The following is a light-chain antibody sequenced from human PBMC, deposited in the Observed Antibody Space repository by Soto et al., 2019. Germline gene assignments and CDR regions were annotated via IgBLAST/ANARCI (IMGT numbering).Light chain of an antibody. Sequence: IVLTQSPATLSLSPGERATLSFRASQSLSSNYLAWYQQKPGQAPRLLIYGASSRATGIPDRFSGSGSGTDFTLTISRLEPEDFAVFYCHQCDSSPWTFGQGTKVDTK. CDR1: QSLSSNY. J-gene: IGKJ1*01. V-gene: IGKV3-20*01. CDR2: GAS. CDR3: HQCDSSPWT.